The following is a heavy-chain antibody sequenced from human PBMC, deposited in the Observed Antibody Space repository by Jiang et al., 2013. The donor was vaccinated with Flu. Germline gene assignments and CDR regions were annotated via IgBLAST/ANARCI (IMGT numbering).Heavy chain of an antibody. J-gene: IGHJ5*02. CDR3: AREYCTGGSCYPNWFDP. D-gene: IGHD2-15*01. CDR1: GGSISSYY. V-gene: IGHV4-59*08. Sequence: SLTCTVSGGSISSYYWSWIRQPPGKGLEWIGYIYYSGSTKYNPSLKSRVTISIDTSKNQFSLKLSSVTAADTAVYYCAREYCTGGSCYPNWFDPWGQGTLVTVSS. CDR2: IYYSGST.